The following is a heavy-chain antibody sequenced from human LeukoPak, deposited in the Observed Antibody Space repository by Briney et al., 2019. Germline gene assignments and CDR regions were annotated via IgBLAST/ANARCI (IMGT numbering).Heavy chain of an antibody. Sequence: SETLSLTCAVYGGSFSGYYWSWIRQPPGKGLEWIGEINHSGSTNYNPSLKSRVTISVDTSKNQFSLKLSSVTAADTAVYYCARIYDYVWGSYRTRYSFGYWGQGTLVTVSS. D-gene: IGHD3-16*02. CDR2: INHSGST. V-gene: IGHV4-34*01. CDR3: ARIYDYVWGSYRTRYSFGY. J-gene: IGHJ4*02. CDR1: GGSFSGYY.